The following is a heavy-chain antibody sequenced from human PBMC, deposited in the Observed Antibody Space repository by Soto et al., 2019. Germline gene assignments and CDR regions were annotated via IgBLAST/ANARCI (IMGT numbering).Heavy chain of an antibody. D-gene: IGHD5-12*01. CDR2: IIPIFGTT. V-gene: IGHV1-69*06. CDR1: GGTLRNNA. J-gene: IGHJ5*02. Sequence: QVQLVQSGAEVKTPGSSVRVSCKASGGTLRNNAITWVRQAPGQGLEWMGEIIPIFGTTKFAEKFQGRVSITADTSTNIMYMDLSSLTSEDTAVYYYARDPGYNGYDNRGWFYPGGQGTLVTVSA. CDR3: ARDPGYNGYDNRGWFYP.